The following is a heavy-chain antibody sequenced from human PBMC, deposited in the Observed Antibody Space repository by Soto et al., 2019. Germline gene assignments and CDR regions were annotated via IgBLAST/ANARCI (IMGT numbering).Heavy chain of an antibody. D-gene: IGHD6-19*01. CDR3: ARAAAGYSSGWYEGGFDY. V-gene: IGHV6-1*01. J-gene: IGHJ4*02. Sequence: CLASTYYRAKWYNDYAVSGKSRITINQDTSKNQFSLKLNSVTPEDTAVYYCARAAAGYSSGWYEGGFDYWGQGTLVTVSS. CDR2: TYYRAKWYN.